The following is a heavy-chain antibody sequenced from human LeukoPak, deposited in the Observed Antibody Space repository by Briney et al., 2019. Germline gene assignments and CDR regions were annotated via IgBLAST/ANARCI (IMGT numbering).Heavy chain of an antibody. CDR3: ASGRDPLDY. CDR1: GFIFKTYA. V-gene: IGHV3-21*01. J-gene: IGHJ4*02. D-gene: IGHD1-26*01. Sequence: GGSLRLSCAASGFIFKTYAMHWVRQAPGKGLEWVSSISSSSSYIYYADSVKGRFTISRDNAKSSLYLQMNSLRAEDTAVYYCASGRDPLDYWGQGTLVTVSS. CDR2: ISSSSSYI.